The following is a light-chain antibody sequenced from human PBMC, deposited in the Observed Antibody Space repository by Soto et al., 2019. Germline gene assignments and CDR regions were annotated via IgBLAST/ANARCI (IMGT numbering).Light chain of an antibody. V-gene: IGKV3-15*01. CDR1: QSVFSS. Sequence: EIVLTRSPGTLSVSPWERATLSFMASQSVFSSLAWYQQKPGQAPRLLIYGASTRATGIPVRFSGSASGTEFTLTISSLQSEDFTVYYCQQYNKWPLTFGQGTKVDIK. J-gene: IGKJ1*01. CDR2: GAS. CDR3: QQYNKWPLT.